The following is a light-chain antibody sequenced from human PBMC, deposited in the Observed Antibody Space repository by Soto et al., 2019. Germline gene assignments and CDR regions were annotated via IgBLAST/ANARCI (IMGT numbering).Light chain of an antibody. V-gene: IGKV1-39*01. CDR3: PQRYRTAYT. J-gene: IGKJ2*01. CDR2: AAS. Sequence: DIQMTQSPSSLSASAGDRVTITCRARQIISSYLNWYQQKPGKAPKLLSYAASSLQSGVPSRFSGSESGTDFTLTISSLQPEGFATYDCPQRYRTAYTFGQGTELEIK. CDR1: QIISSY.